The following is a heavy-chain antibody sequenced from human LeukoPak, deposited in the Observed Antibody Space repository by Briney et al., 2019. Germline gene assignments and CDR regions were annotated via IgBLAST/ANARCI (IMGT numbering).Heavy chain of an antibody. Sequence: SETLSLTCTVSGGSISSSNYFWGWIRQPPGKGLEWIGSMYYSGSTLYNPSLKSRVTISVDTSKNQFSLKLSSVTAADTAVYYCARHPPLTSYDSSGPDNWGQGTMVTVSS. CDR1: GGSISSSNYF. CDR2: MYYSGST. D-gene: IGHD3-22*01. J-gene: IGHJ3*02. CDR3: ARHPPLTSYDSSGPDN. V-gene: IGHV4-39*01.